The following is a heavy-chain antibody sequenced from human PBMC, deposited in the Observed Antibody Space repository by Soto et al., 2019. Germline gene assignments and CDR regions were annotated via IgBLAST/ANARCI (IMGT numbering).Heavy chain of an antibody. D-gene: IGHD2-15*01. CDR2: IWHTGRP. V-gene: IGHV4-4*02. CDR3: VRDSRTGCSSINCYMH. CDR1: GDSLTTTHW. J-gene: IGHJ4*02. Sequence: QLQLRESGPGLVQPSGTLSLTCDVSGDSLTTTHWWSWVRQAPGKGLVWIGEIWHTGRPNYNPSLKSRVAISIDKSKNKFSLKLSSVTAADTAVYYCVRDSRTGCSSINCYMHWGQGTLVTVSS.